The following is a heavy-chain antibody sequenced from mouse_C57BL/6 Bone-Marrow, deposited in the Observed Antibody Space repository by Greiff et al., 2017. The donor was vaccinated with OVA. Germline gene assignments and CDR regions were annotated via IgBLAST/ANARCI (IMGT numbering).Heavy chain of an antibody. Sequence: QVQLQQPGAELVKPGASVKMSCKASGYTFTSYWITWVKQRPGQGLEWIGDIYPGSGSTNYNEKFKSKATLTVDTSSSPDYMQLSSRTSEESAVYDCARGGKSSEAYWGQGTLVTVSA. CDR3: ARGGKSSEAY. D-gene: IGHD1-1*01. CDR2: IYPGSGST. CDR1: GYTFTSYW. V-gene: IGHV1-55*01. J-gene: IGHJ3*01.